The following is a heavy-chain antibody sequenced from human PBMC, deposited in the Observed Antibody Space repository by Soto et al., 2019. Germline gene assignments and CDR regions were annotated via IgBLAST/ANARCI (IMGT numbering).Heavy chain of an antibody. CDR2: ISAYNGNT. CDR1: GYTFTSYG. V-gene: IGHV1-18*04. J-gene: IGHJ1*01. Sequence: QVQLVQSGAEVKKPGASVKVSCKASGYTFTSYGISWVRQAPGQGLEWMGWISAYNGNTNYAQKLQGRVTMTTDTSTSTAYMELRSLRSDDTAVYYCASERYDYGDPGHFQHWGQGTLVTVSS. CDR3: ASERYDYGDPGHFQH. D-gene: IGHD4-17*01.